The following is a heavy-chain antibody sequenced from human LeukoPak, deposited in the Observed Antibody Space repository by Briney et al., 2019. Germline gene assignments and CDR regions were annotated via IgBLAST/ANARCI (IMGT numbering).Heavy chain of an antibody. Sequence: GGSLRLSCAASGFTFSSYGMSWVRQAPGKGLEWVSDISGSGGSTYYADSVKGRFTISRDNSKNTLYLQMNSLRAEDTAVYYCAKEHGGSSWYEDAFDIWDQGTMVTVSS. V-gene: IGHV3-23*01. J-gene: IGHJ3*02. CDR3: AKEHGGSSWYEDAFDI. D-gene: IGHD6-13*01. CDR2: ISGSGGST. CDR1: GFTFSSYG.